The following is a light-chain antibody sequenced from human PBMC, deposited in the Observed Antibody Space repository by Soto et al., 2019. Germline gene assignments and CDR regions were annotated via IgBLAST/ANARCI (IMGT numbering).Light chain of an antibody. Sequence: QSVMTQPTSASGSPGQSVAISCTGTSSDIGGYNFVSWYQQHPGKAPELMIYDVTKRPLGVPDRFSGSKSGNTATLIVSGLQAEDEAYYYCSSHGGSNNPYVFGPGTKLTVL. CDR3: SSHGGSNNPYV. J-gene: IGLJ1*01. CDR2: DVT. CDR1: SSDIGGYNF. V-gene: IGLV2-8*01.